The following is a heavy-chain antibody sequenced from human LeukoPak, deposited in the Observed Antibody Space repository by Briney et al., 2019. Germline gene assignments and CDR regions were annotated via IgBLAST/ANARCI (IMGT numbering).Heavy chain of an antibody. D-gene: IGHD3-10*01. Sequence: GGSLRLSCAASGFTFSSYAMSWVRQAPGKGLEWVSAASGSGGSTYYADSVKGRFTISRDNSKNTLYLQMNSLRAEDTAVYYCAKVEGYYYGSGSLFDYWGQGTLVTVSS. CDR2: ASGSGGST. V-gene: IGHV3-23*01. J-gene: IGHJ4*02. CDR3: AKVEGYYYGSGSLFDY. CDR1: GFTFSSYA.